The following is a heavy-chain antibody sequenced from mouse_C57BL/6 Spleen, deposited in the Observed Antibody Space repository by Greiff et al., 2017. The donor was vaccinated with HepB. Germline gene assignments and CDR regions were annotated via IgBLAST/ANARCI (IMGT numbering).Heavy chain of an antibody. CDR1: GFNIKDDY. CDR3: TTFDGYYVGFAY. Sequence: EVQLQQSGAELVRPGASVKLSCTASGFNIKDDYMHWVKQRPEQGLEWIGWIDPENGDTEYASKFQGKATITADTSSNTAYLQLSSLTSEDTAVYYCTTFDGYYVGFAYWGQGTLDTVSA. J-gene: IGHJ3*01. D-gene: IGHD2-3*01. V-gene: IGHV14-4*01. CDR2: IDPENGDT.